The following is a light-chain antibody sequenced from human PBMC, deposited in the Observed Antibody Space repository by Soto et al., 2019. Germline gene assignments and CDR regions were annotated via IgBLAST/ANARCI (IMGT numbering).Light chain of an antibody. CDR1: QSLLNSNGYNY. V-gene: IGKV2-28*01. Sequence: DIVVTQSPLSLPVTPGEPASISCRSSQSLLNSNGYNYLDWYLQKPGQSPQLLIYLGSNRASGVPDRFSGSGSGTDFTLKISRVEDEDVGIYYCMQALQAHLTLRQGTKVDIK. J-gene: IGKJ1*01. CDR2: LGS. CDR3: MQALQAHLT.